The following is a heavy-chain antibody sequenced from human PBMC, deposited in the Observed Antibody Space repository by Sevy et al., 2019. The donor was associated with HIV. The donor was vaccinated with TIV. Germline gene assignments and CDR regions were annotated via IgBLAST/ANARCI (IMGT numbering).Heavy chain of an antibody. CDR3: AGENAWGRGYS. V-gene: IGHV4-59*08. D-gene: IGHD1-26*01. CDR2: IYYNGHI. Sequence: SETLSLTCTVSGGSITSLHWNWIRQPPGKGLEWIANIYYNGHIKYNPSLKSRVTLSLDTSKNQFSLRLSSVTAADAAMYYCAGENAWGRGYSWGQGTLVTVSS. CDR1: GGSITSLH. J-gene: IGHJ4*02.